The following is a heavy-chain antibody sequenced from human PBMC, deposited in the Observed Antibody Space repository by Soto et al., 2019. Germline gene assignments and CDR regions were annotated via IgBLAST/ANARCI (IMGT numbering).Heavy chain of an antibody. J-gene: IGHJ3*02. CDR2: INSDGSST. V-gene: IGHV3-74*01. CDR1: GFTFSSYW. CDR3: AITESGWYSEGAFDI. D-gene: IGHD6-19*01. Sequence: GSLRLSCAASGFTFSSYWMHWVRQAPGKGLVWVSRINSDGSSTSYADSVKGRFTISRDNAKNTLYLQMNSLRAEDTAVYYCAITESGWYSEGAFDIWGQGTMVTVSS.